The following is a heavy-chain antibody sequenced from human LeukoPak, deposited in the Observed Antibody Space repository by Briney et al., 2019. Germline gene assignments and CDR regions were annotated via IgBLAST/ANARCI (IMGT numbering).Heavy chain of an antibody. CDR3: ARGRRDYYDSIHFDY. CDR1: GGSISSYY. V-gene: IGHV4-59*01. Sequence: KASETLSLTCTVSGGSISSYYWSWIRQPPGKGLEWIGYIYYSGSTNYNPSPKSRVTISVDTSKNQFSLKLSSVTAADTAVYYCARGRRDYYDSIHFDYWGQGTLVTVSS. J-gene: IGHJ4*02. D-gene: IGHD3-22*01. CDR2: IYYSGST.